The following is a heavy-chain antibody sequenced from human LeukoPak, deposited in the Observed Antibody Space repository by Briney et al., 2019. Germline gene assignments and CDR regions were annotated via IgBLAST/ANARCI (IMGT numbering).Heavy chain of an antibody. CDR3: ARDSGSYYAFDY. J-gene: IGHJ4*02. Sequence: PGGSLRLSCAASGFTFSSYSMNWVRQAPGKGLEWVSYISTGSSTIYYADSVKGRFTISRDNAKNSLYLQMNSLRAEDTAVYYCARDSGSYYAFDYWGQGTLVTVSS. D-gene: IGHD1-26*01. V-gene: IGHV3-48*04. CDR1: GFTFSSYS. CDR2: ISTGSSTI.